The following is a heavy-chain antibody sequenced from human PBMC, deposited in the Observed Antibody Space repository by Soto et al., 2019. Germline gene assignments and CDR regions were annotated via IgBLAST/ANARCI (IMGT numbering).Heavy chain of an antibody. CDR3: ARKSGSSSWFDP. D-gene: IGHD2-15*01. CDR2: ISGYNGNT. Sequence: ASVKVSCKASGYTFSNYGISWVRQAPGQGLEWMGWISGYNGNTNYAQNFQGRVTMTADPSTRTAYMDLRSLISDDTAVYFCARKSGSSSWFDPWGQGTLVTVSS. J-gene: IGHJ5*02. V-gene: IGHV1-18*01. CDR1: GYTFSNYG.